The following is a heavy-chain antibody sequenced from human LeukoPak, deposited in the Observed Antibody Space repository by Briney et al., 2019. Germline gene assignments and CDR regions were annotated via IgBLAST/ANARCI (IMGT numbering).Heavy chain of an antibody. CDR1: GGSFSGYY. CDR2: INHSGST. J-gene: IGHJ6*03. Sequence: KASETLSLTCAVSGGSFSGYYWSWIRQPPGKGLEWIGEINHSGSTNYNPSLKSRVTISVDTSKNQFSLKLSSVTAADTAVYYCARHFGYGSGSWSSGRYYYMDVWGKGTTVTISS. CDR3: ARHFGYGSGSWSSGRYYYMDV. V-gene: IGHV4-34*01. D-gene: IGHD3-10*01.